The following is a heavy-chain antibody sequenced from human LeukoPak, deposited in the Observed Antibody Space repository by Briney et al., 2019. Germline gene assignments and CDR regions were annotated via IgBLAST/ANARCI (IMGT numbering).Heavy chain of an antibody. D-gene: IGHD3-16*01. CDR3: ARHEGRKGDFDF. J-gene: IGHJ4*02. Sequence: GESLQISCKGSGSNFTSYYIAWVRQLPGKGLEWMGIIYPGDSDTRYSPSFQGQVTISADKSICTAYLQWSSLKASDTAMYYCARHEGRKGDFDFWGQGTLVTVSS. CDR2: IYPGDSDT. V-gene: IGHV5-51*01. CDR1: GSNFTSYY.